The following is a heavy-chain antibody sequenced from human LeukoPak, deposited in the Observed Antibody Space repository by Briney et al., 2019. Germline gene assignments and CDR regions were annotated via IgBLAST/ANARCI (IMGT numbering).Heavy chain of an antibody. CDR2: IYSGGRT. D-gene: IGHD4-23*01. V-gene: IGHV3-66*04. CDR1: GXTVVSNY. CDR3: ARLVTGTTVINSGWFDP. Sequence: PGGSLRLSCAASGXTVVSNYMTWVRQTPGTGLEWVSVIYSGGRTYYADSVKGRFTISRDSSKNTVYLQMNTLRAEDTAVYYCARLVTGTTVINSGWFDPWGQGTLVTVSS. J-gene: IGHJ5*02.